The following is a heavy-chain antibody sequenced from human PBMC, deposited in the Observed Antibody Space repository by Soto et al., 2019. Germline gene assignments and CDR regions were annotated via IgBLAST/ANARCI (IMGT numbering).Heavy chain of an antibody. CDR3: TKGWGDY. CDR2: ISGRGGST. J-gene: IGHJ4*02. D-gene: IGHD3-16*01. Sequence: VQLVQSGGALVQPGGSLRLSCAASGFTFSSYDMTWVRQAPGKGRERVSGISGRGGSTYYADAVKGRFTISRDYANNTLYLQMNSLSGEDTAVYYCTKGWGDYWGQGTLVTVSS. V-gene: IGHV3-23*04. CDR1: GFTFSSYD.